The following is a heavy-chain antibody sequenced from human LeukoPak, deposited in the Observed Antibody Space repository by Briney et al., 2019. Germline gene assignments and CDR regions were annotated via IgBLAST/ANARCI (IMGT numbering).Heavy chain of an antibody. CDR3: ARRGDSGYDQFDY. CDR2: IYYSGST. D-gene: IGHD5-12*01. Sequence: SETLSLTCTVSGGSISSSSYYWSWIRQPPGKGLEWIGYIYYSGSTNYNPSLKSRVTISVDTSKNQFSLKLSSVTAADTAVYYCARRGDSGYDQFDYWGQGTLVTVSS. CDR1: GGSISSSSYY. V-gene: IGHV4-61*05. J-gene: IGHJ4*02.